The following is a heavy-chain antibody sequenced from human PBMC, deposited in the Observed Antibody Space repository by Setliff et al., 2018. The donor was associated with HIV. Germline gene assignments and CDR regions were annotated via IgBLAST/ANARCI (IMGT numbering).Heavy chain of an antibody. CDR1: GGSISSGNHY. CDR2: IYASGST. Sequence: PSETLSLTCTVSGGSISSGNHYWAWIRQPAGKRLEWIGHIYASGSTYYNPSLNSRASISVDTSNSQVSLRLTSVTAADTAVYYCARRSGWSLDYWGQGTLVTVSS. J-gene: IGHJ4*02. V-gene: IGHV4-61*09. D-gene: IGHD6-19*01. CDR3: ARRSGWSLDY.